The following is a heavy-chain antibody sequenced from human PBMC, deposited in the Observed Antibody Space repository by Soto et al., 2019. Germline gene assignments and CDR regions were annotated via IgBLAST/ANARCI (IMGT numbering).Heavy chain of an antibody. CDR3: ARERNEIVVVVALDY. D-gene: IGHD2-15*01. CDR1: GYTFTGYY. Sequence: ASVKVSCKASGYTFTGYYMHWVRQAPGQGLEWMGWINPNSGGTNYAQKFQGRVTMTRDTSISTAYMELSRLRSDDTAVYYCARERNEIVVVVALDYWGQGTLVTVSS. CDR2: INPNSGGT. J-gene: IGHJ4*02. V-gene: IGHV1-2*02.